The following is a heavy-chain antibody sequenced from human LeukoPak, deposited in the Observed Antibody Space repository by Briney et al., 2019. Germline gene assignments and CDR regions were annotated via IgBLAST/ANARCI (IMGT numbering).Heavy chain of an antibody. J-gene: IGHJ5*02. D-gene: IGHD3-16*01. Sequence: GGSLRLSCAASGFTFSSYAMHWVRQAPGKGLEWVAVISYDGSNKYYADSVKGRFTISRDNSKNTLYLQMNSLRAEDTAVYYCAKDRPLAPWGSLPNWFDPWGQGTLVTVSS. CDR1: GFTFSSYA. CDR3: AKDRPLAPWGSLPNWFDP. CDR2: ISYDGSNK. V-gene: IGHV3-30*04.